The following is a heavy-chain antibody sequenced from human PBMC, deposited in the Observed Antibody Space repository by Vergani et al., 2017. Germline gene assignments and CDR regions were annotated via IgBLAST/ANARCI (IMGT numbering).Heavy chain of an antibody. J-gene: IGHJ4*02. Sequence: QVQLVQSGAEVKKSGASVKVSCKTSGYTFSNYYMHWVRQAPGQGLEWMGIINPSGGHTNYAQKFQGRVTMTRDTSTSTVYMELSSLRSEDTAIYYCARGYYGILTGYRYWGQGTLVTVSA. D-gene: IGHD3-9*01. CDR1: GYTFSNYY. CDR2: INPSGGHT. V-gene: IGHV1-46*03. CDR3: ARGYYGILTGYRY.